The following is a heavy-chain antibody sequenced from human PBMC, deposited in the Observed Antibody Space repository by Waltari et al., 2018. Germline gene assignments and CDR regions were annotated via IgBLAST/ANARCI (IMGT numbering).Heavy chain of an antibody. Sequence: EVQLVESGGGLVQPGRSLRLSCQVSGFTFGDEGMSWVRQAPGKGLEWVSHIRSKAYGGTTEYAAPVKGRFTISRDDSKSIAYLQMNRLKAEDTAVYYCTRAYTSSWEFDYWGQGTLVTVSS. D-gene: IGHD6-13*01. J-gene: IGHJ4*02. V-gene: IGHV3-49*04. CDR1: GFTFGDEG. CDR2: IRSKAYGGTT. CDR3: TRAYTSSWEFDY.